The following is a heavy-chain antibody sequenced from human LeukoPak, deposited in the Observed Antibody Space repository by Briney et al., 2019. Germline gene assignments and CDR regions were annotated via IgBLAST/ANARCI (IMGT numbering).Heavy chain of an antibody. V-gene: IGHV1-18*01. Sequence: ASVKVSCKASGYTFTSYGISWVRQAPGQGLEWMGWISAYNGNTNYAQKLQGRVTMTTDTSTSTAYMELRSLRSDDTAVYYCARSPTSYDIDAFDIWGQGTMVTVSS. J-gene: IGHJ3*02. CDR1: GYTFTSYG. CDR2: ISAYNGNT. D-gene: IGHD3-22*01. CDR3: ARSPTSYDIDAFDI.